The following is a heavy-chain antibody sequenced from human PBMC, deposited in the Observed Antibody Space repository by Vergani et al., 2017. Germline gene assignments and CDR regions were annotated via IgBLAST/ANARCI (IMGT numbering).Heavy chain of an antibody. Sequence: QVQLVQSGAEVKKPGASVKVSCKASGSTFTSYDINWVRQATGQGLEWMGGIIPIFGTANYAQKFQGRVTITADESTSTAYMELSSLRSEDTAVYYCARVEGISGYPEYYFDYWGQGTLVTVSS. V-gene: IGHV1-69*01. CDR1: GSTFTSYD. D-gene: IGHD3-16*02. CDR2: IIPIFGTA. J-gene: IGHJ4*02. CDR3: ARVEGISGYPEYYFDY.